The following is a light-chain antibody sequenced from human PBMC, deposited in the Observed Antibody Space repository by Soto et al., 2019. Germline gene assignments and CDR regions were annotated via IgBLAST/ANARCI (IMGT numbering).Light chain of an antibody. V-gene: IGKV3-20*01. Sequence: EIVLTQSPGTLSLSPGERATLSCRASQSVSRSYLAWYQHKPGQAPRLLIYGASSRATGIPDRFSGSGSGTDFTLTISRLEPEDLAVYYCQQYGSSPHTVGQGTKLEIK. CDR3: QQYGSSPHT. J-gene: IGKJ2*01. CDR1: QSVSRSY. CDR2: GAS.